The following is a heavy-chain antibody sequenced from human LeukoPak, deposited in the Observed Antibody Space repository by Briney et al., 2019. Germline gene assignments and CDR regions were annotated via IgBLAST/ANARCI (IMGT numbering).Heavy chain of an antibody. D-gene: IGHD2-2*01. CDR3: ARLPRHCSSTSCPIDY. CDR1: GGPISSYY. J-gene: IGHJ4*02. CDR2: IYTSGSL. V-gene: IGHV4-4*09. Sequence: PSETLLLTCTVPGGPISSYYWSWIRQPPAKGLELIGSIYTSGSLNYNPSRQSHVTISVDTSKNQFSLKLSSVTAADTAVYYCARLPRHCSSTSCPIDYWGRGTVVTVSS.